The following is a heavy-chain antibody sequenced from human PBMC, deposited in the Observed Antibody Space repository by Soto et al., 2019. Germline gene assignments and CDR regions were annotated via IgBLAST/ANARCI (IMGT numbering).Heavy chain of an antibody. CDR3: ARESSSSSHDY. J-gene: IGHJ4*02. V-gene: IGHV1-18*01. D-gene: IGHD6-13*01. CDR1: GYTFTSDG. CDR2: ISAYNGDT. Sequence: QVQLVQSGAEVKKPGASVKVSCKASGYTFTSDGISWVRQAPGQGLEWMGWISAYNGDTNYAQKLQGRLTTPTDTSTRTAYTELRSLRSADTAVYYCARESSSSSHDYWGQGTLVTVSS.